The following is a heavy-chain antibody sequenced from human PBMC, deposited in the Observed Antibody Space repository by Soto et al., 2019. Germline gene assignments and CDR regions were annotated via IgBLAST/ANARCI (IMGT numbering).Heavy chain of an antibody. V-gene: IGHV3-23*01. Sequence: EVQLLASGGGLVQPGGSLRLSCAASGLTVTSHAMSWVRQAPGKGLEWVSTMSNRGGSTYYADSVKGRFTISGDSSQNTLYLQMNSLRAEDAAIYYCAKRGDSTSWYWFDPWGQGTRVAVSS. D-gene: IGHD2-2*01. CDR3: AKRGDSTSWYWFDP. CDR1: GLTVTSHA. J-gene: IGHJ5*02. CDR2: MSNRGGST.